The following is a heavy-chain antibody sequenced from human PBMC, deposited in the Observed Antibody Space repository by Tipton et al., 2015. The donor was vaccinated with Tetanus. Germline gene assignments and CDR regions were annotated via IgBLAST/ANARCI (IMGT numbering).Heavy chain of an antibody. CDR2: IYSGGST. Sequence: SLRLSCAASGFTVSSNYMSWVRQAPGKGLEWVSVIYSGGSTYYADSVKGRFTISRDNSKNTLYLQMNSLRAEDTAVYYCASPLYYYDSSGYFHWGQGTLVTVSS. V-gene: IGHV3-53*01. D-gene: IGHD3-22*01. CDR3: ASPLYYYDSSGYFH. J-gene: IGHJ4*02. CDR1: GFTVSSNY.